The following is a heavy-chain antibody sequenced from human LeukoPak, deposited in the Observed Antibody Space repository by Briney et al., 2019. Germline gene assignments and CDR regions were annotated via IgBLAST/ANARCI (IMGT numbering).Heavy chain of an antibody. J-gene: IGHJ4*02. CDR2: INHSGST. CDR3: ARVKGSGSYYPTDY. CDR1: GGSFSGYY. V-gene: IGHV4-34*01. Sequence: SETLSLTCAVYGGSFSGYYWSWIRQPPGKGLEWIGEINHSGSTNYNPSLKSRVTISVDTSENQFSLKLSSVTAADTAVYYCARVKGSGSYYPTDYWGQGTLVTVSS. D-gene: IGHD3-10*01.